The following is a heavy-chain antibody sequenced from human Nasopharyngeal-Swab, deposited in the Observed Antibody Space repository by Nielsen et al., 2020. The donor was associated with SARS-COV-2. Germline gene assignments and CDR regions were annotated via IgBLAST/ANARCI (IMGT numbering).Heavy chain of an antibody. D-gene: IGHD3-3*01. J-gene: IGHJ4*02. CDR3: ARGTNYDFWSNYAHYYFDY. CDR2: IYYSGST. V-gene: IGHV4-39*07. Sequence: SETLSLTCTVSGGSISSSSYYWAWIRQPPGKGLEWIGTIYYSGSTYYNPSLKSRPTLSVDTSTNQFSLKLSSLTAADTAVYYCARGTNYDFWSNYAHYYFDYWGQGALVTVSS. CDR1: GGSISSSSYY.